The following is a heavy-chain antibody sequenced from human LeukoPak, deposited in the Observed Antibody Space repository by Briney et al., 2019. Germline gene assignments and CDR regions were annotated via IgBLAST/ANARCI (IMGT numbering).Heavy chain of an antibody. D-gene: IGHD6-19*01. J-gene: IGHJ4*02. V-gene: IGHV3-23*01. Sequence: GGSLRLSCTASGFTFSNFAMSWVRQAPGKWLEWVSTITGGSGAKYYADSVKGRFTISRDNSKDTLYLQMYSLRSEDTAVYFCAKDSPLTTYTSGWSSNSFDYWGQGTLVAVSS. CDR1: GFTFSNFA. CDR3: AKDSPLTTYTSGWSSNSFDY. CDR2: ITGGSGAK.